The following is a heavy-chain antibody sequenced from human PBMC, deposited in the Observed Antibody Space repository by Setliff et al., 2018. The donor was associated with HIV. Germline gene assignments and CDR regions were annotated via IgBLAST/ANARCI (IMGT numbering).Heavy chain of an antibody. D-gene: IGHD6-19*01. Sequence: SVKVSCKAFGGTFSSYAFSWVREAPGQGLEWMGGIIPFFHSQNYAQRFQGRLTITADEFTTTAYMELGSLTPEDTAIYFCATRPVAGNVWEAHYYGMDVWGQGTTVTVS. V-gene: IGHV1-69*13. CDR2: IIPFFHSQ. CDR1: GGTFSSYA. J-gene: IGHJ6*02. CDR3: ATRPVAGNVWEAHYYGMDV.